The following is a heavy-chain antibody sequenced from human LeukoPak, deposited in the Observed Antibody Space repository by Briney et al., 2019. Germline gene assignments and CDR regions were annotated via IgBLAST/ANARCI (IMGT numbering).Heavy chain of an antibody. Sequence: GASVKVSCKASGYTFTSYDINWVRQATGQGLEWMGWMNPNSGNTGYAQKFQGRVTMTRNTSISTAYMVLSSLRSEDTAVYYCARGSEGYYYYYGMDVWGQGTTVTVSS. V-gene: IGHV1-8*01. CDR1: GYTFTSYD. CDR3: ARGSEGYYYYYGMDV. J-gene: IGHJ6*02. CDR2: MNPNSGNT.